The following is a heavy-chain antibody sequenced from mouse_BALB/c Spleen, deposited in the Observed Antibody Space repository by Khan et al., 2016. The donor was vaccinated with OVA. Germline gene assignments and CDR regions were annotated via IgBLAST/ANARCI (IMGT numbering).Heavy chain of an antibody. CDR1: GFTFSNYA. D-gene: IGHD2-3*01. J-gene: IGHJ4*01. CDR2: ITSGGTYT. V-gene: IGHV5-9-3*01. Sequence: EVELVESGGGLVKPGGSLKLSCAASGFTFSNYAMSWVRQTPEMRLEWVATITSGGTYTYYPDSVKGRFTISRDNAMNTLFLQMSSLRSEDTAMYFGTRPVGLLGGPMDYWGQGTSVTVSS. CDR3: TRPVGLLGGPMDY.